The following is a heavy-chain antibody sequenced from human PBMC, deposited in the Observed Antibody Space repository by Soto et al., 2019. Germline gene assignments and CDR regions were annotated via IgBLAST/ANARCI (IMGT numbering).Heavy chain of an antibody. CDR1: GFTFGSYW. Sequence: ESGGGLVQPGGSLRLACAASGFTFGSYWMSWVRQAPGKGLEWVGNIKQDGSEKYYVDSVKGRFTISRDKAQNSLYLQMNSLRAEDTAVYYCAREQTGNDAFDIWGQGTMVTVSS. J-gene: IGHJ3*02. CDR2: IKQDGSEK. D-gene: IGHD3-10*01. V-gene: IGHV3-7*03. CDR3: AREQTGNDAFDI.